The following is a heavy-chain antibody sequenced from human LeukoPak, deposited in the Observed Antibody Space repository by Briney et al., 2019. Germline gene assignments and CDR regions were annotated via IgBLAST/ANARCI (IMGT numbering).Heavy chain of an antibody. Sequence: PGGSLRLSCAASGFTFSSYDMSWVRQAPGKGPEWVSGISGSGGTTYYADSVKGRFTISRDNSKNTLYLQMNSLRAEDTAVYYCAKGTTVVGVHGGFDYWGQGTLVTVSS. CDR2: ISGSGGTT. V-gene: IGHV3-23*01. CDR1: GFTFSSYD. J-gene: IGHJ4*02. CDR3: AKGTTVVGVHGGFDY. D-gene: IGHD1-26*01.